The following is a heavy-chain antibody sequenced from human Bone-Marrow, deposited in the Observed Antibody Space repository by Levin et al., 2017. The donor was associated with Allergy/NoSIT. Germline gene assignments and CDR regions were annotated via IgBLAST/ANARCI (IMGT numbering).Heavy chain of an antibody. V-gene: IGHV1-69*04. CDR1: GGTFSSYA. J-gene: IGHJ1*01. CDR3: AIPYSSGWNFQH. CDR2: IIPILGIA. Sequence: ASVKVSCKASGGTFSSYAISWVRQAPGQGLEWMGRIIPILGIANYAQKFQGRVTITADKSTSTAYMELSSLRSEDTAVYYCAIPYSSGWNFQHWGQGTLVTVSS. D-gene: IGHD6-19*01.